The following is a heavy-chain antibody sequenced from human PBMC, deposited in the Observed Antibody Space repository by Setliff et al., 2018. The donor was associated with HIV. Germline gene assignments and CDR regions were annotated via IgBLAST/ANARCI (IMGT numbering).Heavy chain of an antibody. V-gene: IGHV4-38-2*02. D-gene: IGHD1-26*01. J-gene: IGHJ6*02. CDR2: VYHTGSA. CDR1: GYFLISGYH. CDR3: ARDRRETHFNYYYGMDV. Sequence: SETLSLTCNVSGYFLISGYHWGWLRQAPGKGLEWIGCVYHTGSAYYNPSLKSRLTMSVDTSKNQFSLKLRSVTAADTAVYYCARDRRETHFNYYYGMDVWGRGTTVTVSS.